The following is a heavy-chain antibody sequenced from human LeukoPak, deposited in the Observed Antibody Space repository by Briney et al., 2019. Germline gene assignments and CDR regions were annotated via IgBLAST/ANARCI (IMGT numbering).Heavy chain of an antibody. CDR3: ALALPAPAANCSDH. CDR2: IYYSGST. Sequence: SETLSLTCPCTGGCISRNYWSELGQPPGKGLEWIGYIYYSGSTNYNPSLKSRVTISVDTSKNLFSLRLSSVSAADPAVYYCALALPAPAANCSDHWGQGTLVTVSS. D-gene: IGHD2-2*01. J-gene: IGHJ4*02. V-gene: IGHV4-59*01. CDR1: GGCISRNY.